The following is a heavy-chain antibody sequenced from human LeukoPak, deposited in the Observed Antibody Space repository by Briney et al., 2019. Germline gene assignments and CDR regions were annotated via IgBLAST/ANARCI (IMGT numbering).Heavy chain of an antibody. CDR1: GGSISSYY. CDR2: IYYSGRT. Sequence: SETLSLTCTVSGGSISSYYWSWIRQPPGKGLEWIGYIYYSGRTNYNPSLKSRVTISVDTSKNQFSLKLSSVTAADPAVYYCARRRDTAMVTFWGQGTLVTVSS. D-gene: IGHD5-18*01. CDR3: ARRRDTAMVTF. V-gene: IGHV4-59*12. J-gene: IGHJ4*02.